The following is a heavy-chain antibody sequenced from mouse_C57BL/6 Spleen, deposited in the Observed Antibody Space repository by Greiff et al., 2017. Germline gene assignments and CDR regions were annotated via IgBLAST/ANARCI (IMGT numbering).Heavy chain of an antibody. V-gene: IGHV1-69*01. Sequence: QVQLQQSGAELVMPGASVKLSCKASGYTFTSYWMHWVKQRPGQGLEWIGEIDPSDSYTNYNQKFKGKSTLTVDKSSSTAYMQLSSLTSEDSAVYYCATKDSNYPFAYWGQGTLVTVSA. CDR3: ATKDSNYPFAY. D-gene: IGHD2-5*01. CDR2: IDPSDSYT. J-gene: IGHJ3*01. CDR1: GYTFTSYW.